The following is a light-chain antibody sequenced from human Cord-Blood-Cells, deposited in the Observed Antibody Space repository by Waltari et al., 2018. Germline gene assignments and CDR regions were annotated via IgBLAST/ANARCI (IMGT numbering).Light chain of an antibody. Sequence: EIVLTQSPGTLSLSPGERATLSCRASQSVSSSYLAWYQQKPGQAPGLLIYGSSSRATGIPDRFSGSGSGTDFTRTISRLEPEDFAVYYCQQYGSSSWTFGQGTKVEIK. CDR3: QQYGSSSWT. J-gene: IGKJ1*01. CDR2: GSS. V-gene: IGKV3-20*01. CDR1: QSVSSSY.